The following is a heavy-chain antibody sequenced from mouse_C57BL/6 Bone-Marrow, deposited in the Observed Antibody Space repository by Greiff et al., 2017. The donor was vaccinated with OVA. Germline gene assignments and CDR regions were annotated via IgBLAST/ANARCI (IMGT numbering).Heavy chain of an antibody. D-gene: IGHD1-1*02. J-gene: IGHJ4*01. CDR1: GFTFSSYA. CDR2: ISDGGSYT. CDR3: ARGLCAMDY. V-gene: IGHV5-4*03. Sequence: EVKLVESGGGLVKPGGSLKLSCAASGFTFSSYAMSWVRQTPEKRLEWVATISDGGSYTYYPDNVKGRFTISRDNAKNNLYLQMSHLKSEDTAMYYGARGLCAMDYWGQGTSVTVSS.